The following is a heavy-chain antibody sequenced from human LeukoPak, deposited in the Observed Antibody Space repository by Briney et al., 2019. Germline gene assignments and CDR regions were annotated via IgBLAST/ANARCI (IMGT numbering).Heavy chain of an antibody. J-gene: IGHJ6*03. CDR2: ISYNGDGT. Sequence: PGGSLRLSCAASGFSFSKFAMHWVRQAPGRGLESVSGISYNGDGTYYANSVKRRFTISRDNSKKTLYLQVGSLRVEDMGVCYCARRHFWSGYTYQDYFYYMDVWGKGTAVTVSS. D-gene: IGHD3-3*02. V-gene: IGHV3-64*01. CDR3: ARRHFWSGYTYQDYFYYMDV. CDR1: GFSFSKFA.